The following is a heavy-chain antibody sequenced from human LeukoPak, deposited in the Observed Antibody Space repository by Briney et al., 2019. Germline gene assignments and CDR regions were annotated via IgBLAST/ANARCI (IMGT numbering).Heavy chain of an antibody. CDR1: GGSISNYY. J-gene: IGHJ6*03. V-gene: IGHV4-59*01. CDR2: IYYSGST. D-gene: IGHD6-6*01. CDR3: ARDWGVSARPGYMDV. Sequence: SETLSLTCTVSGGSISNYYWSWIRQSPGKGLEWIGYIYYSGSTKDNPSLKSRVTISVDTSKNQFSLRLSSVTAADTAVYYCARDWGVSARPGYMDVWGKGTTVTVSS.